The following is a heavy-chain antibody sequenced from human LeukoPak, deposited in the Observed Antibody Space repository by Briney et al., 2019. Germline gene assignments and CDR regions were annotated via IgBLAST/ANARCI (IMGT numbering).Heavy chain of an antibody. D-gene: IGHD1-7*01. CDR2: IFSGDSHT. CDR1: GSTFATYW. J-gene: IGHJ3*01. Sequence: GASLKISCKGSGSTFATYWIGWVRQLPGKGLEWMGTIFSGDSHTTYSPSFQGQVTISADKSINTAYLQWSSLKASDTAIYYCARSNYVNGFDVWGQGTVVTVSS. CDR3: ARSNYVNGFDV. V-gene: IGHV5-51*01.